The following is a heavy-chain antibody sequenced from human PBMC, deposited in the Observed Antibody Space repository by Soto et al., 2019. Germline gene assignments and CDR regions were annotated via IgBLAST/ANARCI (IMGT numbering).Heavy chain of an antibody. D-gene: IGHD2-2*01. CDR1: GYTFTSYD. J-gene: IGHJ6*03. Sequence: QEELVQSGAEVKKPGASVKVSCKASGYTFTSYDINWVRQATGQGLEWMGWMNPNSVNTGYAQKFQGRVTMTRNTSISTAYMELSSLRSEDTAVYYCARTVVPAAIPYYYYMHVWGKGTTVTVSS. CDR2: MNPNSVNT. V-gene: IGHV1-8*01. CDR3: ARTVVPAAIPYYYYMHV.